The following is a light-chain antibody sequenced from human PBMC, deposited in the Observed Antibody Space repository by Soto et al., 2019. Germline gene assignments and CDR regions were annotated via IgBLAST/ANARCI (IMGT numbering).Light chain of an antibody. V-gene: IGKV3-11*01. Sequence: ILLTQSPGTMSLSPGQRATLSCRASQSVRSYLAWYQQKPGQAPRLLIYDASNRATGIPARLSGSGSGTDFTLTISSLEPEDFAVYYCQQRSNWLTCGQGTRQEIK. CDR1: QSVRSY. J-gene: IGKJ5*01. CDR3: QQRSNWLT. CDR2: DAS.